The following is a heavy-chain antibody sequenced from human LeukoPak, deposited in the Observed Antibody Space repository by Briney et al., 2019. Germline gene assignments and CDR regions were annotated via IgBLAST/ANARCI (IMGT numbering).Heavy chain of an antibody. V-gene: IGHV3-23*01. D-gene: IGHD1-1*01. CDR2: IYISGGST. CDR3: ANEVRPNDY. CDR1: GFAFSSHA. Sequence: GGSLRLSCAASGFAFSSHAMCWVRQAPGKGLEWVSSIYISGGSTYYAESGEGRFTISSDNSKNTLYLQMNGLRVEDTALYYCANEVRPNDYWGQGTLVTVSS. J-gene: IGHJ4*02.